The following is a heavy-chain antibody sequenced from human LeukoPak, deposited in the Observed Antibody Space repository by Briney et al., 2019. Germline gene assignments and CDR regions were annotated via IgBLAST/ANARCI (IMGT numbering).Heavy chain of an antibody. CDR2: IYYSGST. CDR1: GGSISSGGYY. V-gene: IGHV4-31*03. Sequence: SETLSLTCTVSGGSISSGGYYWSWIRQHPGKGLEWIGYIYYSGSTYYNPSLKSRVTISVDTSKNQFSLKLSSVTAADTAVYYCARNSMWFGEVFFDYWGQGTLVTVSS. D-gene: IGHD3-10*01. CDR3: ARNSMWFGEVFFDY. J-gene: IGHJ4*02.